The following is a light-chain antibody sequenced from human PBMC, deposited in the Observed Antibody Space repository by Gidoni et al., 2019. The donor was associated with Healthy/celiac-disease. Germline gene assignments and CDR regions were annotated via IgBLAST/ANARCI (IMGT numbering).Light chain of an antibody. V-gene: IGKV3-11*01. CDR3: QQRSNWPLMYT. CDR1: QSVSSY. CDR2: DAS. Sequence: ELVLTQSPATLSLSPGERATLSCSASQSVSSYLAWYQQKPGQAPRLLIYDASNRATGIPARFSGSGSGTDFTLTISSLEPEDFAVYYCQQRSNWPLMYTFGQGTKLEIK. J-gene: IGKJ2*01.